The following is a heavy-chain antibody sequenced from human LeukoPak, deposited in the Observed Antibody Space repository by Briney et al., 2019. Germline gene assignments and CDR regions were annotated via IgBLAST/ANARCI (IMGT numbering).Heavy chain of an antibody. V-gene: IGHV4-61*02. CDR2: IYTSGST. CDR3: AKEETGRENVAHDAFDI. Sequence: SQTLSLTCTVSGGSISSGSYYWSWIRQPAGKGLEWIGRIYTSGSTNYNPSLKSRVTISVDTSKNQFSLKLSSVTAADTAVYYCAKEETGRENVAHDAFDIWGQGTMVTVSS. D-gene: IGHD1-26*01. CDR1: GGSISSGSYY. J-gene: IGHJ3*02.